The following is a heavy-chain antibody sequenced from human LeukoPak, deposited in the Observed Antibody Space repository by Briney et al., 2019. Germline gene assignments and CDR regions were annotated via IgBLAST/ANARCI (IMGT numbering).Heavy chain of an antibody. CDR2: IRYDGTNK. CDR1: GFSFSSYG. V-gene: IGHV3-30*02. J-gene: IGHJ4*02. CDR3: ARAAKYYYGSGTYYYFDY. D-gene: IGHD3-10*01. Sequence: PGGSLRLSCAASGFSFSSYGMHWVRQAPGKGLEWVAFIRYDGTNKYYADSVKGRFTISRDNSKNTLYLQMNSLRAEDTAVYYCARAAKYYYGSGTYYYFDYWGQGTLVTVSS.